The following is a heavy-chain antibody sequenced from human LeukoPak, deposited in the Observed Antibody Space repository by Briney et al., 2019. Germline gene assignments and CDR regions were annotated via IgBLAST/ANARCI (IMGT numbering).Heavy chain of an antibody. CDR2: IYYTGSA. CDR1: GGSISSGGYS. Sequence: PSETLSLTCAVSGGSISSGGYSWSWIRQPPGKGLEWIGYIYYTGSAYYNPSLKSRVSISIDTSKKQFTLNLNSVTAADTAVYFCARDKVTVTSNWFDPWGQGTQVTVSS. J-gene: IGHJ5*02. V-gene: IGHV4-31*11. CDR3: ARDKVTVTSNWFDP. D-gene: IGHD4-17*01.